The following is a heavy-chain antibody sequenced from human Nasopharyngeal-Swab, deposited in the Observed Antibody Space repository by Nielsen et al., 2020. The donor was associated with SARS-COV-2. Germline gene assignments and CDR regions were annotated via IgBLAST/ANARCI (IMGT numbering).Heavy chain of an antibody. Sequence: GGSLRLSCAASGFTFSSYAMHWVRQAPGKGLEWVAVISYDGSNKYYADSVKGRFTISRDNSKNTLYQQMNSLRAEDTAVYYCARAGGRYYDSGGYYYLASAFDIWGQGTMVTVSS. V-gene: IGHV3-30-3*01. D-gene: IGHD3-22*01. CDR1: GFTFSSYA. J-gene: IGHJ3*02. CDR3: ARAGGRYYDSGGYYYLASAFDI. CDR2: ISYDGSNK.